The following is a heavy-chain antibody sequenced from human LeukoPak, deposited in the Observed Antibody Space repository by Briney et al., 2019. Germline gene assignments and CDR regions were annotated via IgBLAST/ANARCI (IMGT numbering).Heavy chain of an antibody. CDR2: MYSGGNT. CDR3: AGDKGDLYFDD. CDR1: GFTVSRNS. Sequence: PGGSLRLSCAASGFTVSRNSMSWVRQAPGKGLEWVSIMYSGGNTNYADSVKGRFTISRDSSKNTLFLQMNSLRAEDTAVYYCAGDKGDLYFDDWGQGTLVTVSS. J-gene: IGHJ4*02. V-gene: IGHV3-53*01.